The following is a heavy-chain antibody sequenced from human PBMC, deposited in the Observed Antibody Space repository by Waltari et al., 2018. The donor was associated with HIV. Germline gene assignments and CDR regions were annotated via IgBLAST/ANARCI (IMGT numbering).Heavy chain of an antibody. Sequence: EVQLVESGGGLVQPGGSLRLSCAASGLTLSNYWMHWVCQAPGKGLVWVSRINSDGSNTNYADSVKGRFTISRDNAKKTLSLQMNGLGAEDKAVYYCARGYSSNYRIDYWGQGTEVIVSS. CDR1: GLTLSNYW. CDR2: INSDGSNT. D-gene: IGHD5-18*01. J-gene: IGHJ4*02. CDR3: ARGYSSNYRIDY. V-gene: IGHV3-74*01.